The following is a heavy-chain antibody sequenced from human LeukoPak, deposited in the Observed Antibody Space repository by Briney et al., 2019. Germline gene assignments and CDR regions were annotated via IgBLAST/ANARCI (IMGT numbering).Heavy chain of an antibody. Sequence: GGSLRLSCAASGLTFSSHWMHWVRQAPGEGLVWVSRITNDGSSTTYADSVKGRFTISRDNAKNMLYLQVNSLRAEDTAVYYCARDRVGATDYFDYWGQGTLVTVSS. D-gene: IGHD1-26*01. CDR1: GLTFSSHW. V-gene: IGHV3-74*01. CDR3: ARDRVGATDYFDY. J-gene: IGHJ4*02. CDR2: ITNDGSST.